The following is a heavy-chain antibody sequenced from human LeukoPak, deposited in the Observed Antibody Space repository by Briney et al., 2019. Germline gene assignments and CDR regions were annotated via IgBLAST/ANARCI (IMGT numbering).Heavy chain of an antibody. Sequence: SETLSLTCAVYGGSFSGYYWSWIRQPPGKGLEWIGEINHSGSTNYNPSLKSRVTISVDTSKNQFSLKLSSVTAADTAVHYCAREGDGLDYWGQGTLVTVSS. V-gene: IGHV4-34*01. CDR3: AREGDGLDY. CDR2: INHSGST. D-gene: IGHD3-16*01. CDR1: GGSFSGYY. J-gene: IGHJ4*02.